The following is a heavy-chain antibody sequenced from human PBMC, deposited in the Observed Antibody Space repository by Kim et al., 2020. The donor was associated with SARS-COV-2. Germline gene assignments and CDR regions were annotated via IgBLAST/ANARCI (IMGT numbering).Heavy chain of an antibody. V-gene: IGHV4-31*03. CDR2: IYYTGDT. CDR3: ARWATTQRVWFDP. J-gene: IGHJ5*02. Sequence: SETLSLTCTVSGDSINDGGYYWSWIRQHPGKGLEWIGYIYYTGDTYYNPSLRSRVTISLDTSQNQFSLNLFSVTAADTAVYYCARWATTQRVWFDPWGQG. CDR1: GDSINDGGYY. D-gene: IGHD4-17*01.